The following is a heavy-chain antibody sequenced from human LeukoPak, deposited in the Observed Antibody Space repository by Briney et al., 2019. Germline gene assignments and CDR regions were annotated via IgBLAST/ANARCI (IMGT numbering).Heavy chain of an antibody. V-gene: IGHV4-34*01. CDR3: ARGIAAGMDV. J-gene: IGHJ6*02. CDR1: GGPFSGYY. D-gene: IGHD6-13*01. CDR2: INHSGST. Sequence: SETLSLTCAVYGGPFSGYYWSWIRQPPGKGLEWIGEINHSGSTNYNPSLKSRVTISVDTSKNQFSLKLSSVTTADTAVYYCARGIAAGMDVWGQGTTVTVSS.